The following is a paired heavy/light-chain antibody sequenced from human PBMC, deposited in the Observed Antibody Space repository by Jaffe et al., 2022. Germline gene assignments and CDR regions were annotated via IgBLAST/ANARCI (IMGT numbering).Heavy chain of an antibody. CDR1: GFTFSSYA. V-gene: IGHV3-23*01. J-gene: IGHJ5*02. D-gene: IGHD3-10*01. CDR2: ISGSGGST. Sequence: EVQLLESGGGLVQPGGSLRLSCAASGFTFSSYAMSWVRQAPGKGLEWVSAISGSGGSTYYADSVKGRFTISRDNSKNTLYLQMNSLRAEDTAVYYCAKDFYGSGSYYGYNWFDPWGQGTLVTVSS. CDR3: AKDFYGSGSYYGYNWFDP.
Light chain of an antibody. Sequence: DIQMTQSPSSLSASVGDRVTITCQASQDISNYLNWYQQKPGKAPKLLIYDASNLETGVPSRFSGSGSGTDFTFTISSLQPEDIATYYCQQYDNLPVTFGQGTKLEIK. J-gene: IGKJ2*01. V-gene: IGKV1-33*01. CDR3: QQYDNLPVT. CDR2: DAS. CDR1: QDISNY.